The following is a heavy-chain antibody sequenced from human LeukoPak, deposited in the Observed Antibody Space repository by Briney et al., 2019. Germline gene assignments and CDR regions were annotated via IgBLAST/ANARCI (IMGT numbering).Heavy chain of an antibody. D-gene: IGHD5-18*01. J-gene: IGHJ4*02. CDR1: GDSFNSNGYS. CDR2: IYYSGST. Sequence: SETLSLTCTVSGDSFNSNGYSWGWIRQPPGKGLEWIGGIYYSGSTYYNPSLKSRVTISVDTSKNQFSLKLSSVTAADTAVYYCATQNGIQPWPWGSHYFDYWGQGTLVTVSS. V-gene: IGHV4-39*07. CDR3: ATQNGIQPWPWGSHYFDY.